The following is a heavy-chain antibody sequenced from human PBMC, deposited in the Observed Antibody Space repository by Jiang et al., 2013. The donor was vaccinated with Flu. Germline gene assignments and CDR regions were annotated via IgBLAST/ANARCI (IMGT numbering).Heavy chain of an antibody. V-gene: IGHV1-18*01. Sequence: SGAEVKKPGASVKVSCKASGYTFTSYGISWVRQAPGQGLEWMGWISAYNGNTNYAQKLQGRVSMTRDTSTSTVYMELSSLRSQDTAVYYCARPYSGISAFGYWGQGTLVTVSS. J-gene: IGHJ4*02. CDR1: GYTFTSYG. CDR2: ISAYNGNT. D-gene: IGHD5-12*01. CDR3: ARPYSGISAFGY.